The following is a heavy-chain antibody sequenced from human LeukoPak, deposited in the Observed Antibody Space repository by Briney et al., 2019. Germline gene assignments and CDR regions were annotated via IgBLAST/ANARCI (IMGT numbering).Heavy chain of an antibody. Sequence: ASVKVSCTVSGYTLTELSMHWVRQAPGKGLEWMGGFYPEDGETIYAQKFQDRVTMTEDTSTDTAYMELSSLRSEDTAVYYCARVGGTKNYYYYYGMDVWGQGTTVTVSS. J-gene: IGHJ6*02. V-gene: IGHV1-24*01. D-gene: IGHD1-7*01. CDR3: ARVGGTKNYYYYYGMDV. CDR1: GYTLTELS. CDR2: FYPEDGET.